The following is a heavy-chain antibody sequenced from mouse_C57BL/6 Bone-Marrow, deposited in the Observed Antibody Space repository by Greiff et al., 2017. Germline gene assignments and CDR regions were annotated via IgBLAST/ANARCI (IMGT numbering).Heavy chain of an antibody. Sequence: QVQLQQPGAELVKPGASVTMSCKASGYTFTSYWITWVKQRPGQGLEWIGDIYPGSGSTNYNEKFKSKATLTVDPSSSASYMQHSSLTSEDSAVYYCARPYYSNYWYFDVWGTGTTVTVSS. CDR2: IYPGSGST. D-gene: IGHD2-5*01. J-gene: IGHJ1*03. V-gene: IGHV1-55*01. CDR3: ARPYYSNYWYFDV. CDR1: GYTFTSYW.